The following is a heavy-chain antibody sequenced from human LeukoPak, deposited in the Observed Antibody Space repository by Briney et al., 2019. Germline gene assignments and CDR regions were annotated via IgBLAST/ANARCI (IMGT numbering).Heavy chain of an antibody. CDR1: GFNFDNFA. CDR3: ARWLSYKIDSNGFLDY. CDR2: ISHDARTK. V-gene: IGHV3-30*04. J-gene: IGHJ4*02. Sequence: PGGSLRLSCVVSGFNFDNFAMRWVRQPLGKGLEWVAVISHDARTKYYADSMKGRITISRDNSKNTLYLQMNSLRAEDTAVYYCARWLSYKIDSNGFLDYWGQGTLVTVSS. D-gene: IGHD3-22*01.